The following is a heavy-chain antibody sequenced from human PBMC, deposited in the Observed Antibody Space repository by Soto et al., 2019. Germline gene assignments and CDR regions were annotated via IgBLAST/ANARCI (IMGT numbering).Heavy chain of an antibody. CDR2: IKGKTDGEAI. CDR1: GFTFNNAY. CDR3: IAGSGYTQYHCLDV. J-gene: IGHJ6*02. V-gene: IGHV3-15*07. Sequence: EVQLVESGGGLVKPGGSLRLSCAASGFTFNNAYMNWVRQAPGKGLEWVGRIKGKTDGEAIDYAAPVKGRFTISRDDSKSTLYLQMNSLITEDTAVYYCIAGSGYTQYHCLDVWGQGTTVTVSS. D-gene: IGHD5-12*01.